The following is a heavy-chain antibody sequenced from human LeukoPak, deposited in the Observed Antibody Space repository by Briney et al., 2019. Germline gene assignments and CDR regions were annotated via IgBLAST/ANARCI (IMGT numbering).Heavy chain of an antibody. Sequence: ASVKVSCKASGYTFTGYYMHWVRQAPGQGLEWMGWINPNSGGTNYAQKFQGGVTMTRDTSISTAYMELSRLRSDDTAVYYCARVAGSDYYDSSANVVYWGQGTLVTVSS. J-gene: IGHJ4*02. CDR2: INPNSGGT. D-gene: IGHD3-22*01. CDR3: ARVAGSDYYDSSANVVY. CDR1: GYTFTGYY. V-gene: IGHV1-2*02.